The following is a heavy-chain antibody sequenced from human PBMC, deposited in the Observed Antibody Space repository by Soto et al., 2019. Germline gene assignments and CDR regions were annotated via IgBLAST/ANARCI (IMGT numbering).Heavy chain of an antibody. V-gene: IGHV4-30-4*01. CDR2: IFYTGST. CDR3: ARHLNKSWFDP. Sequence: SETLSLTCTVSGGSISSGDYYWSWIRQPPGKGLEWIGCIFYTGSTYYNPSLKSRITISVHTSKSQFSLKLSSVTAADTAVYYCARHLNKSWFDPWGQGTLVTVSS. CDR1: GGSISSGDYY. J-gene: IGHJ5*02.